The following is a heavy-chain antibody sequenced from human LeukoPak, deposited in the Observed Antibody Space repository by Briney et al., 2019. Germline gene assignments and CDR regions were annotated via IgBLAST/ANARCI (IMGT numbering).Heavy chain of an antibody. J-gene: IGHJ6*02. CDR1: GFDFSSNW. CDR3: ARGRHCSSTSCRYYYYYYGMDV. D-gene: IGHD2-2*01. CDR2: IKGDGIST. V-gene: IGHV3-74*01. Sequence: GGSLRLSCAASGFDFSSNWMHWVRHAPGQGLVWVSRIKGDGISTNYADSVKGRFTISRDIAKNTLYLQMNSLRAEDTAVYYCARGRHCSSTSCRYYYYYYGMDVWGQGTTVTVSS.